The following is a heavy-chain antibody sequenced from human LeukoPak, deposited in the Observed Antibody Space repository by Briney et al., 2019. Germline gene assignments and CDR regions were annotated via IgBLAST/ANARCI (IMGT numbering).Heavy chain of an antibody. CDR1: GFTFSAYS. V-gene: IGHV3-21*01. D-gene: IGHD5-18*01. J-gene: IGHJ6*03. CDR3: ARVQLWLTYYYYMDV. CDR2: ISSSSSYI. Sequence: GGSLRLSCATSGFTFSAYSMNWVRQAPGKGLEWVSSISSSSSYIYYADSVKGRFTISRDNAKNSLYLQMNSLRAEDTAVYYCARVQLWLTYYYYMDVWGKGTTVTVSS.